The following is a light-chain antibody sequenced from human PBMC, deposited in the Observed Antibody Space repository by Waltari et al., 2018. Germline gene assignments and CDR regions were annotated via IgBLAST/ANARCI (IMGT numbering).Light chain of an antibody. CDR3: ALYMGSGIWV. J-gene: IGLJ3*02. CDR1: SGSLSTTSY. V-gene: IGLV8-61*01. CDR2: KAN. Sequence: QTVVTQESSLSVSPGGTVTLTCALSSGSLSTTSYATWYQQTPGQAPRTLVYKANARSSGVPDRFSGSILGNIAALTITGAQADDESDYYCALYMGSGIWVFGGGTRLTVL.